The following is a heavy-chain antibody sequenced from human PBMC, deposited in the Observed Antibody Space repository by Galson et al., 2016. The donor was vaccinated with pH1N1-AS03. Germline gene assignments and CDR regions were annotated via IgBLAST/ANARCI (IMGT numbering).Heavy chain of an antibody. CDR1: GFSLSTSGVG. Sequence: PALVKPPQTLTLTCTFSGFSLSTSGVGVGWIRQPPGKALEWLALIYWNDDKRYSPSLQSRLTITKDTSKNQVVLTMTNMNTVDTATYYCAHRKYQQLLSVWFDPWGQGTLVTVSS. J-gene: IGHJ5*02. CDR3: AHRKYQQLLSVWFDP. CDR2: IYWNDDK. V-gene: IGHV2-5*01. D-gene: IGHD2-2*01.